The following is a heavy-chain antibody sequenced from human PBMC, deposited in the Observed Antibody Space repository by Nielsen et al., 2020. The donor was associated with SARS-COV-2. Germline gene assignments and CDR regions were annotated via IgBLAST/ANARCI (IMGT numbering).Heavy chain of an antibody. Sequence: GESLKISCAASGFTFSSLWMSWVRQVPGKGLEWVADIKPDGSEKVYVDSVKGRFTISRDNAKNSMSLQMNSLRVEDTAVYYCARDWSCAFDVWGQGTMVTVSS. J-gene: IGHJ3*01. CDR3: ARDWSCAFDV. V-gene: IGHV3-7*01. CDR2: IKPDGSEK. CDR1: GFTFSSLW.